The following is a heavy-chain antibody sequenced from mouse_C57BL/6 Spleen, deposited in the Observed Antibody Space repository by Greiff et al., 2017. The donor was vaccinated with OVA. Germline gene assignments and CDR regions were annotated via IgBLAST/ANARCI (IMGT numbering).Heavy chain of an antibody. D-gene: IGHD2-3*01. CDR1: GFSFNTYA. V-gene: IGHV10-1*01. CDR3: VRHDEGYAMDY. Sequence: EAGGGLVQPKGSLKLSCAASGFSFNTYAMNWVRQAPGKGLEWVARIRSKSNNYATYYADSVKDRFTISRDDSESMLYLQMNNLKTEDTAMYYCVRHDEGYAMDYWGQGTSVTVSS. J-gene: IGHJ4*01. CDR2: IRSKSNNYAT.